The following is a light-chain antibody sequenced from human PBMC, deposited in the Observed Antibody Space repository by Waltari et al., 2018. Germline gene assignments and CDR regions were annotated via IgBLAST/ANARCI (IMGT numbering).Light chain of an antibody. CDR2: KGS. V-gene: IGLV8-61*01. Sequence: QTVVTQEPSLSVSPGGTVTLTCALTSGSFSTTSYATWYQQTPGQPPRTLVYKGSSRSSGVPDRFSGSVLGNTAALTITGAQADDESNYYCSLYMGSGIWVFGGGTKLTVL. CDR3: SLYMGSGIWV. J-gene: IGLJ3*02. CDR1: SGSFSTTSY.